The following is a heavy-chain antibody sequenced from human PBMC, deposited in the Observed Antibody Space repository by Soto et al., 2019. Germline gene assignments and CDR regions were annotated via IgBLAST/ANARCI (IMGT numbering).Heavy chain of an antibody. CDR2: ISYDGSNK. CDR3: AKEEDIVVVPAAQPGVDY. V-gene: IGHV3-30*18. Sequence: QVQLVESGGGVVQPGRSLRLSCAASGFTFSSYGMHWVRQAPGKGLEWVAVISYDGSNKYYADSVKGRFTISRDNSKNTLYLQMNSLRAEDTAVYYCAKEEDIVVVPAAQPGVDYWGQGTLVTVSS. D-gene: IGHD2-2*01. J-gene: IGHJ4*02. CDR1: GFTFSSYG.